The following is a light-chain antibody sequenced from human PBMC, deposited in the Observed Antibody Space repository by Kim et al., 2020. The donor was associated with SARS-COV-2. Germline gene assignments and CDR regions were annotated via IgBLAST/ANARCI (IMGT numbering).Light chain of an antibody. CDR1: NIGSKN. Sequence: ALGKTARITCGGNNIGSKNVHWYQQKPGKAPVLVIYRDSNRPSGIPERFSGSNSGNTATLTISRAQAGDEADYYCQVWDSSTAVFGGGTKLTVL. J-gene: IGLJ3*02. CDR3: QVWDSSTAV. CDR2: RDS. V-gene: IGLV3-9*01.